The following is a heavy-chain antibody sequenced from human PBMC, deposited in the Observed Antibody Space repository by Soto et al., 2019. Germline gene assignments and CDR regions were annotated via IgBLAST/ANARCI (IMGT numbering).Heavy chain of an antibody. D-gene: IGHD6-13*01. CDR2: ISYDGSNK. CDR1: GFTFSSYG. V-gene: IGHV3-30*03. Sequence: GGSLRLSCAASGFTFSSYGMHWVRQAPGKGLEWVAVISYDGSNKYYADSVKGRFTISRDNSKNTLYLQLNSLIAEVTAVYYCATKPGIAAAGIDLYYYYYGMDVWGQGTTVTVSS. J-gene: IGHJ6*02. CDR3: ATKPGIAAAGIDLYYYYYGMDV.